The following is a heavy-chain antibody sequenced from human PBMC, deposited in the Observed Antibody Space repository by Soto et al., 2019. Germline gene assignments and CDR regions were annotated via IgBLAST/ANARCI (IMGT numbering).Heavy chain of an antibody. J-gene: IGHJ4*02. Sequence: EVQLVESGGGLVQPGGSLRLSCAASGFTFSDHYMDWVRQAPGKGLEWVSRARNKANRYTTEYAASVRGRFTISRDDSKNELYLQMNSLQIDDTAVYYCARAVPDSGAHYYFDYWGQGTLVTVSS. D-gene: IGHD2-15*01. V-gene: IGHV3-72*01. CDR3: ARAVPDSGAHYYFDY. CDR1: GFTFSDHY. CDR2: ARNKANRYTT.